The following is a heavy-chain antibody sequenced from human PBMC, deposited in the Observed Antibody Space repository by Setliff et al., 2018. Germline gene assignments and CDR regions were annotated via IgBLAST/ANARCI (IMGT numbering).Heavy chain of an antibody. CDR3: ARQPYSTTYYYYYYYMDV. CDR2: IYTSGST. Sequence: PSETLSLTCTVSGGPISSNYWSWVRQPPGKGLEWIGYIYTSGSTNYNPSLKSRGTISVDTSRNQFSLKLSSVTAADTAVYYCARQPYSTTYYYYYYYMDVWGKGTTVTVSS. V-gene: IGHV4-4*08. CDR1: GGPISSNY. J-gene: IGHJ6*03. D-gene: IGHD6-13*01.